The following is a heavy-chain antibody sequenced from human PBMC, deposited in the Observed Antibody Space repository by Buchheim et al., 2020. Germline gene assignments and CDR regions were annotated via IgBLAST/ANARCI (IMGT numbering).Heavy chain of an antibody. V-gene: IGHV3-30*10. Sequence: QVQLVESGGGVVQPGRSLRLSCAASGFIFSSYAMHWVRQAPGKGLEWVAVISVDGRDKKYTDSLKGRLTISRDNSKNTLYLQMNSLREEDTAMYYCARDPRTAAKYYFDYWGQEIL. CDR2: ISVDGRDK. CDR1: GFIFSSYA. D-gene: IGHD6-13*01. CDR3: ARDPRTAAKYYFDY. J-gene: IGHJ4*02.